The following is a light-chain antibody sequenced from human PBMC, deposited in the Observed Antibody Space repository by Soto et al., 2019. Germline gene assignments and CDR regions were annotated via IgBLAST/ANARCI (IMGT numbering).Light chain of an antibody. CDR1: SSDVGGYSY. CDR2: EVS. Sequence: QSALTQPASVSGSPGQSITISCTGTSSDVGGYSYVSWYQQHPGKTPKLMIYEVSNRPSVVSHRFSGSKSGNTASLTISGLQTEDEAYYCCRSFSSITREVFGGGTKLTVL. CDR3: RSFSSITREV. V-gene: IGLV2-14*01. J-gene: IGLJ2*01.